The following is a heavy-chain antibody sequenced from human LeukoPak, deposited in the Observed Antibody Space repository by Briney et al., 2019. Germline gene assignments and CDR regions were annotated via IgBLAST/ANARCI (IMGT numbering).Heavy chain of an antibody. V-gene: IGHV1-2*02. D-gene: IGHD1-14*01. CDR2: INPKTGGT. J-gene: IGHJ4*02. CDR3: ARATAENDH. Sequence: GASVKVSCTASGCTFTRYYMHWVRQAPGQGGEWMGWINPKTGGTSYAQKFQGSVTMTRDTSISTVNMELSRLTSDDTAVYYCARATAENDHWGQGTLVTVSS. CDR1: GCTFTRYY.